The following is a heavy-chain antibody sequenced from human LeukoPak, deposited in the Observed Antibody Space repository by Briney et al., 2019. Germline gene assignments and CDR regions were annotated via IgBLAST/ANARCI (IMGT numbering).Heavy chain of an antibody. V-gene: IGHV4-59*08. CDR2: IYYSGST. Sequence: SETLSLTCTVSGGSISGYYWSWIRQPPGKGLEWIGYIYYSGSTNYNPSLKSRVTISVDTSKNQFSLKLSSVTAADTAVYYCARLGYCSGGSCLGWFDPWGQGTLVTVSS. D-gene: IGHD2-15*01. CDR1: GGSISGYY. J-gene: IGHJ5*02. CDR3: ARLGYCSGGSCLGWFDP.